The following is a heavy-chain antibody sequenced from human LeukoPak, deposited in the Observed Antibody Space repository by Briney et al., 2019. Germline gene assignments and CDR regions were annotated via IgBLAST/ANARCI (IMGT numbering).Heavy chain of an antibody. J-gene: IGHJ4*02. D-gene: IGHD3-9*01. CDR3: AKLRHDTLTGYLSYFDY. Sequence: PGGSLRLSCAASGFTFSNYAMTWVRQAPGKGLEWVSSISGSSATIYYADSVKGRFTISRDNSKNTLFLQMNSLRAEDTALYYCAKLRHDTLTGYLSYFDYWGQGTLVTVSS. CDR2: ISGSSATI. V-gene: IGHV3-23*01. CDR1: GFTFSNYA.